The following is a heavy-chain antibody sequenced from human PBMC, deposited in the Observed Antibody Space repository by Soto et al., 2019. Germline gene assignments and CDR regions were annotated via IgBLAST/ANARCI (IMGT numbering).Heavy chain of an antibody. CDR3: ATTYYYDSSGFAHFDY. Sequence: SVKVSCKASGGTFSSYAISWVRQAPGQGLEWMGGIIPIFGTANYAQKFQGRVTITADESTSTAYMELSSLRSDDTAVYYCATTYYYDSSGFAHFDYWGQGTLVTVSS. CDR2: IIPIFGTA. D-gene: IGHD3-22*01. J-gene: IGHJ4*02. CDR1: GGTFSSYA. V-gene: IGHV1-69*13.